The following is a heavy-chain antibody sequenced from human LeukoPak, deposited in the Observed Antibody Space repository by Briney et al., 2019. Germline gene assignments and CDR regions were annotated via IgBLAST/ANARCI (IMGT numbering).Heavy chain of an antibody. D-gene: IGHD2-21*01. J-gene: IGHJ3*02. CDR1: GFTFGDYG. CDR3: ATRSALWAFDI. V-gene: IGHV3-48*04. Sequence: GGSLRLSCAASGFTFGDYGMHWVRQAPDKGLEWVSYISSSSSTIYYADSVKGRFTISRDNAKNSLYLQMNSLRAEDTAVYYCATRSALWAFDIWGQGTMVTVSS. CDR2: ISSSSSTI.